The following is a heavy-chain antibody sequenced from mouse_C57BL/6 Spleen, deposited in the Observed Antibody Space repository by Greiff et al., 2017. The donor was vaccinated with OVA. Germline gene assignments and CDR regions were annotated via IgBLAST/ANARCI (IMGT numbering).Heavy chain of an antibody. CDR2: ISSGSSTI. D-gene: IGHD1-1*01. Sequence: EVKLVESGGGLVKPGGSLKLSCAASGFTFSDYGMHWVRQAPEKGLEWVAYISSGSSTIYYADTVKGRFTISRDNAKNTLFLQMTSLRSEDTAMYYCAMYGSGGAMDYWGQGTSVTVSS. CDR1: GFTFSDYG. CDR3: AMYGSGGAMDY. J-gene: IGHJ4*01. V-gene: IGHV5-17*01.